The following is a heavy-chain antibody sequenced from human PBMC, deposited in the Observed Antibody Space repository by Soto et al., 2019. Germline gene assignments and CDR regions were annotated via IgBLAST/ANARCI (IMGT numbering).Heavy chain of an antibody. Sequence: SVKVSCKASGGTFSSYAISWVRQAPGQGLEWMGGIIPIFGTANYAQKFQGRVTMTRDTSISTAYMELSRLRSDDTAVYYCARGGSTAAAGTNLYYYYGMDVWGQGTTVTVSS. J-gene: IGHJ6*02. V-gene: IGHV1-69*05. CDR1: GGTFSSYA. CDR3: ARGGSTAAAGTNLYYYYGMDV. CDR2: IIPIFGTA. D-gene: IGHD6-13*01.